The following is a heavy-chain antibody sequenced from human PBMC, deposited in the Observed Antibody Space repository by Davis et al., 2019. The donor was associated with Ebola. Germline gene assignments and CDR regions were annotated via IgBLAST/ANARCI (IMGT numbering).Heavy chain of an antibody. D-gene: IGHD3-10*01. CDR2: ISAYNGNT. J-gene: IGHJ4*02. CDR3: ARDFYYYGSGSYLPDY. Sequence: ASVKVSCKASGYTFTSYGISWVRQAPGQGLEWMGWISAYNGNTNYAQKLQGRVTMTTDTSTSTAYMELRSLRSDDTAVYYCARDFYYYGSGSYLPDYWGQGTLVTVSS. CDR1: GYTFTSYG. V-gene: IGHV1-18*01.